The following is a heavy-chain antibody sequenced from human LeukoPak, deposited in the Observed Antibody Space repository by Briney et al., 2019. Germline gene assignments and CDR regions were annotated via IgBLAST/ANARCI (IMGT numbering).Heavy chain of an antibody. CDR1: GGSIGSYY. Sequence: SETLSLTCTVSGGSIGSYYWSWIRQPPGKGLGWTGYIDYSGTTNYNPSLKGRVTISVDTSKNQFSLKLSSVTAADTAVYYCARGTLMVGPWGQGIQVTVSS. V-gene: IGHV4-59*01. CDR2: IDYSGTT. CDR3: ARGTLMVGP. J-gene: IGHJ5*02. D-gene: IGHD2-8*01.